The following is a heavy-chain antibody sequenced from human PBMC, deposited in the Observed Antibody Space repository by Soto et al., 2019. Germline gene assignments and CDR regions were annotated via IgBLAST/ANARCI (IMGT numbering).Heavy chain of an antibody. Sequence: ELQLVQSGGGLVQPGGSLRLSCAASGFAFSNDWMHWVRQAPGKGLVWVSRINGDGSSTNYADSVRGRFTISRDNAENALYLQMNSLRPEDTALYYCARFRVDGDPVPWGQGTLVTVSS. CDR2: INGDGSST. CDR3: ARFRVDGDPVP. D-gene: IGHD4-17*01. J-gene: IGHJ5*02. V-gene: IGHV3-74*01. CDR1: GFAFSNDW.